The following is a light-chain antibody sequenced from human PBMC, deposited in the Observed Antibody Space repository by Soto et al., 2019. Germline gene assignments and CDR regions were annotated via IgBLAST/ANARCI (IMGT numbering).Light chain of an antibody. CDR2: DAS. CDR1: QSIDTW. J-gene: IGKJ3*01. V-gene: IGKV1-5*01. CDR3: QQYENFSPT. Sequence: QMTQSPSTLSASVGDRVTITCRASQSIDTWLAWYQQKPGKAPRLLIYDASDLESGVPSRFSGSGSGTEFTLTINGLRTDDIATYYCQQYENFSPTFGPGTKVAIK.